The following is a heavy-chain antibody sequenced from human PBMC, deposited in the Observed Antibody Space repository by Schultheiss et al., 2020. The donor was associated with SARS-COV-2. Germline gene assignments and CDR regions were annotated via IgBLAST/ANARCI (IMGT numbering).Heavy chain of an antibody. V-gene: IGHV3-48*03. CDR1: GFTFSSYE. Sequence: GGSLRLSCAASGFTFSSYEMNWVRQAPGKGLEWVSYISSSGSTIYYADSVKGRFTISRDNAKNSLYLQMNSLRAEDTAVYYCARDSRDWNGKGAFDIWGQGTMVTVSS. D-gene: IGHD1-1*01. CDR2: ISSSGSTI. J-gene: IGHJ3*02. CDR3: ARDSRDWNGKGAFDI.